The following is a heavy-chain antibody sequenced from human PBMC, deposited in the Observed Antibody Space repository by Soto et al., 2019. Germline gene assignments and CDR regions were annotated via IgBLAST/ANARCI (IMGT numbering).Heavy chain of an antibody. D-gene: IGHD6-6*01. V-gene: IGHV3-64*01. CDR2: ISSNGVGT. CDR1: GFTLSGYA. Sequence: GGSQRLSSAASGFTLSGYAMDWVRQAPGKGLEYVSGISSNGVGTYCANSVQGRFTISRDNSKNTVYLQMGSLRPEDMAVYYCARRARPDFYYMDVWGKGTTVTSP. J-gene: IGHJ6*03. CDR3: ARRARPDFYYMDV.